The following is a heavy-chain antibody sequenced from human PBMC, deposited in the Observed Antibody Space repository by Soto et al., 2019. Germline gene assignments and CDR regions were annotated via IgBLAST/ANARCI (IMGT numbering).Heavy chain of an antibody. J-gene: IGHJ6*02. CDR3: ARPRSGSYRLDYYGMDV. V-gene: IGHV5-51*01. Sequence: GESLKISCKGSGYSFTNYWIAWVRQMPGKGLEWMGIIYPGDSDTRYSPSFQGQVTISADKSISTAYLQWRSLKASDTAMYYCARPRSGSYRLDYYGMDVWGQGTTVTVSS. CDR1: GYSFTNYW. D-gene: IGHD3-10*01. CDR2: IYPGDSDT.